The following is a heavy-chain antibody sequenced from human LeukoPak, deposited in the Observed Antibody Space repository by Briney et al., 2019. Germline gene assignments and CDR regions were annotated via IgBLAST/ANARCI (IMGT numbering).Heavy chain of an antibody. J-gene: IGHJ4*01. CDR2: IYSTGSD. Sequence: SETLSLTCTVSGSSINNNFWTWIRQPPGKGLEWIGHIYSTGSDNYNPSLKSRVLISGDTSKNQISLKLTSVTAADTAVYFCARHRDYYDTWGHGTLVTVSS. CDR3: ARHRDYYDT. V-gene: IGHV4-59*08. D-gene: IGHD3-22*01. CDR1: GSSINNNF.